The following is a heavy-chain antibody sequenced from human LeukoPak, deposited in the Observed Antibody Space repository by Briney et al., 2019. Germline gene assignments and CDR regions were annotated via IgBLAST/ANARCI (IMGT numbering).Heavy chain of an antibody. CDR2: MWDDGTNE. J-gene: IGHJ4*02. V-gene: IGHV3-33*01. CDR1: GFNFGIYG. D-gene: IGHD2-2*01. Sequence: GRSLRLSCTASGFNFGIYGMHWVRQAPGKGLEWVAVMWDDGTNEYYVESVKGRFTISRDNGKRTLYLQMNSLRVEDTAVYYCARDKGGGQYQLLSYFDYWGQGTLVTVSS. CDR3: ARDKGGGQYQLLSYFDY.